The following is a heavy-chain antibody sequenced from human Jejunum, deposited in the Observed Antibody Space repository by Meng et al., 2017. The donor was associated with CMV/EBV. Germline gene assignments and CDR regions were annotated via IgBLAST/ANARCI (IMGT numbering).Heavy chain of an antibody. V-gene: IGHV4-34*01. D-gene: IGHD1-26*01. CDR1: GEPFSGYG. CDR3: APGFRSWSGSYSS. J-gene: IGHJ4*02. Sequence: QVHLQQWGAGLLKPSETLSLTCGVYGEPFSGYGSWVRQPPGKGLEWIGEITHSGSTNYNVSLKSRVTISIDTSKNQFSLKLSSVTATDTAVYYCAPGFRSWSGSYSSWGQGTLVTVSS. CDR2: ITHSGST.